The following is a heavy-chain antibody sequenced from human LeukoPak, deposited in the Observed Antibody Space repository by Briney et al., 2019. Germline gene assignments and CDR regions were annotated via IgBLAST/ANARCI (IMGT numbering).Heavy chain of an antibody. CDR1: GFTFSSYG. CDR3: AKEQDRVVPAAIEDYFDY. V-gene: IGHV3-30*02. Sequence: GGSLRLSCAASGFTFSSYGMHWVRQAPGKGLEWVAFIRYDGSNKYYADSVKGRFTISRDNSKNTLYLQMNSLRAEDTAVYYCAKEQDRVVPAAIEDYFDYWGQGTLVTVSS. D-gene: IGHD2-2*01. CDR2: IRYDGSNK. J-gene: IGHJ4*02.